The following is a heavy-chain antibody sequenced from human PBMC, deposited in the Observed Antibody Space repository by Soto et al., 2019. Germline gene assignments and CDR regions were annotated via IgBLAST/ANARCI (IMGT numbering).Heavy chain of an antibody. Sequence: SETLSLTCTVSGGSISSSSFHWGWIRQPPGKGLEWIGSIYYSGSTYYSPSLKSRVTISVDTSKNQFSLKLSSVTAADTAVYYCARRERAAGTDWWFDPWGQGVMVTVSS. CDR1: GGSISSSSFH. D-gene: IGHD6-13*01. V-gene: IGHV4-39*01. J-gene: IGHJ5*02. CDR2: IYYSGST. CDR3: ARRERAAGTDWWFDP.